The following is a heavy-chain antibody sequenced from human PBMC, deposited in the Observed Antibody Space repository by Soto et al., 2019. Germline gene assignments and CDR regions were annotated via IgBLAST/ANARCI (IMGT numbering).Heavy chain of an antibody. CDR3: ARDPKTSGGQHWAFNYFDS. J-gene: IGHJ4*02. CDR1: GFSFSISP. D-gene: IGHD7-27*01. Sequence: LRLSCAASGFSFSISPMHWVRQAPGKGPEWVALISYDGTNKFYADSVKGRFAISRDNSKSTLYLQVDSLRPEDAAVYYCARDPKTSGGQHWAFNYFDSWGQGTLVTVSS. CDR2: ISYDGTNK. V-gene: IGHV3-30*09.